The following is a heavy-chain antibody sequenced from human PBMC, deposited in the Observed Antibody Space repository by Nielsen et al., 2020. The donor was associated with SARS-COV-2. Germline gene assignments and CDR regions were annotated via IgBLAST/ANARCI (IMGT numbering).Heavy chain of an antibody. CDR1: GGSISSGGYY. CDR2: IYYSGST. Sequence: SETLSLTCTVSGGSISSGGYYWSWIRQHPGKGLEWIGYIYYSGSTNYNPSLKSRVTISVDTSKNQFSLKLSSVTAADTAVYYCARTVPAATPGAFDIWGQGTMVTVSS. CDR3: ARTVPAATPGAFDI. V-gene: IGHV4-61*08. J-gene: IGHJ3*02. D-gene: IGHD2-2*01.